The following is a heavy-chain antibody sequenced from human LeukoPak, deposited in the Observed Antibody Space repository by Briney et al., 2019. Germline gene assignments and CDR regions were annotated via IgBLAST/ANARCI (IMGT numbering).Heavy chain of an antibody. D-gene: IGHD1-14*01. V-gene: IGHV4-59*01. J-gene: IGHJ3*02. Sequence: PSETLSLTCTVSGGSISTYYWSWIRQPPGKRLEWIGYVCYSGNTNYNPSLQSRVTISVDTSKNQFSLNLNSVTAADTALYYCARVGTFAFDIWGQGTMVTVSS. CDR2: VCYSGNT. CDR3: ARVGTFAFDI. CDR1: GGSISTYY.